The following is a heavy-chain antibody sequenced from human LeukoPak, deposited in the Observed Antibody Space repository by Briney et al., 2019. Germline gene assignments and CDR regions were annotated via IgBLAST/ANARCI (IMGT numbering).Heavy chain of an antibody. J-gene: IGHJ4*02. Sequence: GGSLRLSRAASGFTFSSYWMHWVRQVPGKGLVWVSRINSDGSTTTYADSVKGRFTISRDNAKNTLYLQVNSLRAEDTAVYYCASGFCSGGSCHTTNSPFDYWGQGTLVTVSS. CDR2: INSDGSTT. CDR1: GFTFSSYW. CDR3: ASGFCSGGSCHTTNSPFDY. V-gene: IGHV3-74*01. D-gene: IGHD2-15*01.